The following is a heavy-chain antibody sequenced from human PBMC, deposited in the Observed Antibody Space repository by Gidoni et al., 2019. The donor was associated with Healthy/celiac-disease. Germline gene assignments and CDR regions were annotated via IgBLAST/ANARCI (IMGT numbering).Heavy chain of an antibody. CDR1: GFTFSSYE. V-gene: IGHV3-48*03. Sequence: EVQLVESGGGLVQPGGSLRLSCAASGFTFSSYEMNWVRQAPGKGLEWVSYISSSGSTIYYADSVKGRFTISRDNAKNSLYLQMNSLRAEDTAVYYCARATLPGYSSGWSLGGWGQGTLVTVSS. CDR2: ISSSGSTI. D-gene: IGHD6-19*01. CDR3: ARATLPGYSSGWSLGG. J-gene: IGHJ4*02.